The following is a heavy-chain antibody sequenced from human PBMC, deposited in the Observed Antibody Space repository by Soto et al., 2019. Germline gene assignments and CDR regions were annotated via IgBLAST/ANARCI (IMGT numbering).Heavy chain of an antibody. Sequence: EVQLVESGGGLVQPGGSLRLSCAASGFTFSGRSMHWVRKAPGKGLVWVSGIDNAGTDSTYADSVKGRFTSSRDNAKNTLYLHMNSLSVEDTAVYYCARGWFGPDVWGKGTTVTVSS. V-gene: IGHV3-74*01. CDR3: ARGWFGPDV. CDR1: GFTFSGRS. CDR2: IDNAGTDS. D-gene: IGHD3-10*01. J-gene: IGHJ6*03.